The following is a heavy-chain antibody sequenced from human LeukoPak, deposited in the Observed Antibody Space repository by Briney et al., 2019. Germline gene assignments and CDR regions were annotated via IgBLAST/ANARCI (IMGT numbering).Heavy chain of an antibody. D-gene: IGHD2-2*02. CDR1: GGSISSYY. CDR2: IYYSGST. Sequence: SETLSLTCTVSGGSISSYYWSWIRQPPGKGLEWIGYIYYSGSTKYNPSLKSRVTISVDTSKNQFSLKLSSVTAADTAVYYCARRLYRYFDYWGQGTLVTVSS. CDR3: ARRLYRYFDY. V-gene: IGHV4-59*01. J-gene: IGHJ4*02.